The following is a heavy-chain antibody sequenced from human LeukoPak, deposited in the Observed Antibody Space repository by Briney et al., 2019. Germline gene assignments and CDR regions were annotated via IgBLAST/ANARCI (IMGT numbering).Heavy chain of an antibody. CDR3: TRSPYCSSTSCYYWFDP. D-gene: IGHD2-2*01. Sequence: GASVKVSCKASGYTFTGYYMHWVRQAPGQGLEWMGWINPNSGGTNYAQKFKGWVTMTRDTSISTAYMELSRLRSDDTAVYYCTRSPYCSSTSCYYWFDPWGQGTLVTVSS. V-gene: IGHV1-2*04. CDR2: INPNSGGT. J-gene: IGHJ5*02. CDR1: GYTFTGYY.